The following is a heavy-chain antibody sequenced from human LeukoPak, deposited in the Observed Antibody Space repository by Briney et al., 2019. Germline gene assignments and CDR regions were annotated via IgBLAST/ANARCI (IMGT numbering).Heavy chain of an antibody. Sequence: PSETLSLTCTVSGGSISSGDYYWSWIRQPPGKGLEWIGYIYYSGSTYYNPSLKSRVTISVDTSKNQFSLKLSSVTAADTAVYYCARGKVDVLMVYAPTINWFDPWGQGTLVTVSS. CDR3: ARGKVDVLMVYAPTINWFDP. D-gene: IGHD2-8*01. J-gene: IGHJ5*02. CDR2: IYYSGST. CDR1: GGSISSGDYY. V-gene: IGHV4-30-4*01.